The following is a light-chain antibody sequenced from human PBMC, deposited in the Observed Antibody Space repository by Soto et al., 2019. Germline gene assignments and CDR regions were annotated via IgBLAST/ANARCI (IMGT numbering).Light chain of an antibody. CDR3: QQYYSSPSIT. Sequence: DIVMTQSPDSLAVSLGERATINCKSSQSVLHSSNNKNYFSWYQQTPGQPPKLLIYWASIRESGVPDRFSGSGSGTDFTLTISSLQAEDVAVYYCQQYYSSPSITFGQGTRLEIK. CDR2: WAS. J-gene: IGKJ5*01. V-gene: IGKV4-1*01. CDR1: QSVLHSSNNKNY.